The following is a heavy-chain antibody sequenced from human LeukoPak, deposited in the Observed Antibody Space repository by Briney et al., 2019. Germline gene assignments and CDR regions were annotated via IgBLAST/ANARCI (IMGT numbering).Heavy chain of an antibody. V-gene: IGHV4-61*01. J-gene: IGHJ6*02. CDR1: GGSVSSGHYY. Sequence: ASETLSLTCTVSGGSVSSGHYYWSWIRQPPGKGLEWIGYIYNSGSTNYNPSLKSRVTISVDTSKNQFSLKLSSMTAADTAVYYCARDFRNYGVDVWGQGTTVTVSS. D-gene: IGHD3-10*01. CDR2: IYNSGST. CDR3: ARDFRNYGVDV.